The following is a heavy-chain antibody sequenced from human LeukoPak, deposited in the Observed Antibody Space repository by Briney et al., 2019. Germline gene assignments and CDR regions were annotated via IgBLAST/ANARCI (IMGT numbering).Heavy chain of an antibody. CDR1: GGSFSGYY. J-gene: IGHJ5*02. Sequence: SETLSLTCTVYGGSFSGYYWSWIRQPPGKGLEWIGEINHSGSTNYNPSLKSRVTMSVDTSKNPFSLTLSSVTAADTAVYFCARLDIVVVPASIPAVGFDPWGQGTLVTVSS. V-gene: IGHV4-34*01. CDR2: INHSGST. CDR3: ARLDIVVVPASIPAVGFDP. D-gene: IGHD2-2*01.